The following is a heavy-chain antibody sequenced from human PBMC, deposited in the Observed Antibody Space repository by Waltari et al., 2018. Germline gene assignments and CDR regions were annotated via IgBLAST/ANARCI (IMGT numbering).Heavy chain of an antibody. CDR2: NRWDGGST. CDR1: AFTFDDYP. J-gene: IGHJ1*01. CDR3: AKDSEGAYFQH. Sequence: EVQLVESGGVVVQPGGSLRLSCAASAFTFDDYPMHWVRQRPGEGLGWVAVNRWDGGSTYYADSVKGRFTISRDNSKNSLYLQMNSLRTEDTALYYCAKDSEGAYFQHWGQGTLVTVSS. V-gene: IGHV3-43*01.